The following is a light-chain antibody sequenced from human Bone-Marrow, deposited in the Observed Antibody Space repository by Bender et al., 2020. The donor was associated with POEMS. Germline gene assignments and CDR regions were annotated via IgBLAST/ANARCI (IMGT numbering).Light chain of an antibody. V-gene: IGLV1-40*01. CDR1: SSNTGSGYD. J-gene: IGLJ2*01. CDR3: SSYSRSSTLVL. Sequence: QSVLTQPPSVSGAPGQRVTISCTGSSSNTGSGYDINWYQHLPGTAPKLLIYGYNNRPSGVPDRFSGSKSGTSASLAITGLQAEDEDDYFCSSYSRSSTLVLFGGGTKLTVL. CDR2: GYN.